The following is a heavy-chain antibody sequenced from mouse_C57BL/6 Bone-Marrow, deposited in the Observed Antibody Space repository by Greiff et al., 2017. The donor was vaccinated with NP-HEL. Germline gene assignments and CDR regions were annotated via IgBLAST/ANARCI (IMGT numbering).Heavy chain of an antibody. D-gene: IGHD1-1*01. J-gene: IGHJ1*03. CDR2: IYPGDGDT. Sequence: VKLVESGPELVKPGASVKISCKASGYAFSSSWMNWVKQRPGKGLEWIGRIYPGDGDTNYNGKFKGKATLTADKSSSTAYMQLSSLTSEDSAVYFCARRAVVAKYFDVWGTGTTVTVSS. V-gene: IGHV1-82*01. CDR1: GYAFSSSW. CDR3: ARRAVVAKYFDV.